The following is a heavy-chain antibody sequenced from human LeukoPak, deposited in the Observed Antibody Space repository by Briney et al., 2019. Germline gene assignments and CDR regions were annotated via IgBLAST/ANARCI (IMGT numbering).Heavy chain of an antibody. V-gene: IGHV1-2*02. Sequence: ASVKVSCMASGYTFTVYYMHWVRQAPGQGLEWMGWINPNSGGTNYAQKFQGRVTMTRDTSISTAYMELGRLRSDETAVYYCARSLSSSWYWFDPWGQGTLVTVSS. J-gene: IGHJ5*02. CDR2: INPNSGGT. D-gene: IGHD6-13*01. CDR1: GYTFTVYY. CDR3: ARSLSSSWYWFDP.